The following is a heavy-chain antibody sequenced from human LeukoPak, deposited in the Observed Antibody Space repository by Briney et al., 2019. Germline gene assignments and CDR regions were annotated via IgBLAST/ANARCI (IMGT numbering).Heavy chain of an antibody. CDR3: AREPLTMIKIRPFDY. J-gene: IGHJ4*02. CDR2: FIPIFGTA. D-gene: IGHD3-22*01. V-gene: IGHV1-69*05. Sequence: SVKVSCKASGGTFSSYAISWVRQAPGQGLEWMGRFIPIFGTANYAQKFQGRVTITTDESTSTAYMELSSLRSEDTAVYYCAREPLTMIKIRPFDYWGQGTLVTVSS. CDR1: GGTFSSYA.